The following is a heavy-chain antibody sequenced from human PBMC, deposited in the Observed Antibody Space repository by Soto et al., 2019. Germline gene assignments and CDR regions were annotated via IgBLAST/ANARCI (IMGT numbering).Heavy chain of an antibody. CDR3: ARRTVTLRGLDY. CDR1: GGSFSGYY. D-gene: IGHD1-1*01. CDR2: INHSGST. Sequence: QVQLQQWGAGLLKPSETLSLTCAVYGGSFSGYYWSWIRQPPGKGLEWIGEINHSGSTNYNPSLKSRVTISVATSKNQFSLNLSSVTAADTAVYYCARRTVTLRGLDYWGQGTLVTVSS. J-gene: IGHJ4*02. V-gene: IGHV4-34*01.